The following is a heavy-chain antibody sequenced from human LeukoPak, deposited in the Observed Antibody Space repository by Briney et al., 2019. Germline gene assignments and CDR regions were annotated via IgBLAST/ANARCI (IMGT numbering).Heavy chain of an antibody. D-gene: IGHD1-1*01. V-gene: IGHV4-59*08. CDR3: ARHAHNWNYDY. CDR2: IYYSGST. Sequence: SETLSLTCTVSGGSISSYYWSWIRQPPGKGLEWIGYIYYSGSTNYNPSLKSRVTISVGTSKNQFSLKLSSVTAADTAVYYCARHAHNWNYDYWGQGTLVTVSS. J-gene: IGHJ4*02. CDR1: GGSISSYY.